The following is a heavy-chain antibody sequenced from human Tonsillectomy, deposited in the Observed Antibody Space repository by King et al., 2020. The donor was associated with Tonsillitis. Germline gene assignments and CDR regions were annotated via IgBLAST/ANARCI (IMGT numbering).Heavy chain of an antibody. V-gene: IGHV3-30*18. D-gene: IGHD2-2*02. CDR3: AKEGEVVPAAIWGYYYYSMDV. CDR2: ISYDGSHK. Sequence: VQLVESGGGVVQPGRSLRLSCAASGFTFSSYGMHWVRQAPGKGLEWVAVISYDGSHKYYADSVKGRFTISRDNSKNTLYLQMNSLGPEDTAVYYCAKEGEVVPAAIWGYYYYSMDVWGKGPTVTVSS. CDR1: GFTFSSYG. J-gene: IGHJ6*03.